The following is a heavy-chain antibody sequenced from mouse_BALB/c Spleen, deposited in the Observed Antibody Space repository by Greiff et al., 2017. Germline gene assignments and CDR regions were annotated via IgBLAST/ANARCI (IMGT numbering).Heavy chain of an antibody. CDR1: GFTFNTYA. J-gene: IGHJ1*01. V-gene: IGHV10-1*02. CDR3: VRDDGNYWYFDV. Sequence: EVQGVESGGGLVQPKGSLKLSCAASGFTFNTYAMNWVRQAPGKGLEWVARIRSKSNNYATYYADSVKDRFTISRDDSQSMLYLQMNNLKTEDTAMYYCVRDDGNYWYFDVWGAGTTVTVSS. CDR2: IRSKSNNYAT. D-gene: IGHD2-1*01.